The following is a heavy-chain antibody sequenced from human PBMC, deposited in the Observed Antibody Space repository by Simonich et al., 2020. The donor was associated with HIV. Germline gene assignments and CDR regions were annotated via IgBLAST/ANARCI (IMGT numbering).Heavy chain of an antibody. CDR3: VREVRSFDY. CDR2: INTTTGNP. Sequence: QVQLVQSGSELKKPGASVNVSCKASGYPFTTLAMNWVRQAPGQGLDWMGWINTTTGNPTYAQGFTGRFVFSLDTSVSTAYLQISSLKDEDTAVYYCVREVRSFDYWGQGTLVTVSS. CDR1: GYPFTTLA. D-gene: IGHD4-17*01. J-gene: IGHJ4*02. V-gene: IGHV7-4-1*02.